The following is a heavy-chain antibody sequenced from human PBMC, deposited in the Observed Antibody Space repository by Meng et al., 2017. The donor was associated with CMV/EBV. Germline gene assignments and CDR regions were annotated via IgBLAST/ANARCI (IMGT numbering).Heavy chain of an antibody. Sequence: GESLKISCAASGFTFSSYWMHWVRQAPGKGLVWVSRINSDGSSTSYADSVKGRFTISRDNAKNTLYLQMNSLRAEDTAVYYCARTGGWYSFDYWGQGTPVTVSS. V-gene: IGHV3-74*01. D-gene: IGHD6-19*01. J-gene: IGHJ4*02. CDR3: ARTGGWYSFDY. CDR2: INSDGSST. CDR1: GFTFSSYW.